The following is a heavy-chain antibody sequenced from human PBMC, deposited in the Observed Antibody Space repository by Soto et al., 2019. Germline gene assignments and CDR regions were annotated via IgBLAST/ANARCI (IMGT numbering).Heavy chain of an antibody. J-gene: IGHJ6*02. V-gene: IGHV3-43*01. D-gene: IGHD3-10*01. CDR1: GFTFDDYT. CDR3: AKGGVGDPRNGYYYYGMDV. CDR2: ISWDGGST. Sequence: GGSLRLSCAASGFTFDDYTMHWVRQAPGKGLEWVSLISWDGGSTYYADSVKGRFTISRDNSKNSLYLQMNSLRTEDTALYYCAKGGVGDPRNGYYYYGMDVWGQGTTVTVSS.